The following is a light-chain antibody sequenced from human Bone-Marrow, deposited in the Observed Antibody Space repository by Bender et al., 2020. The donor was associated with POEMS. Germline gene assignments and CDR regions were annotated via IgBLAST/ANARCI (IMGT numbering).Light chain of an antibody. CDR3: CSYAASHNHYV. CDR1: SGDIGDYNS. CDR2: EVS. Sequence: QSALTQPASVSGSPGQSITLSCTGTSGDIGDYNSVSWYQQHPGKAPKLVIFEVSERPSGVPDRISGSKSGNTATLTVSGLQAEDEADYYCCSYAASHNHYVFGTGTRVTVL. J-gene: IGLJ1*01. V-gene: IGLV2-8*01.